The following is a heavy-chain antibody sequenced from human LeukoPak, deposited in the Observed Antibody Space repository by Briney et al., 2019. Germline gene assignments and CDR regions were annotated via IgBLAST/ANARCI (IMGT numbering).Heavy chain of an antibody. Sequence: GGSLRLSCAASGFTFSSYAMQWARQAPGKGLEWVALISFDGSKEYYADSVKGRFTISRDKSKNTLHLQMNNLRAEDTAVYYCAKERRGYYSEYWGQGTQVTVSS. CDR1: GFTFSSYA. CDR3: AKERRGYYSEY. D-gene: IGHD3-22*01. CDR2: ISFDGSKE. V-gene: IGHV3-30*02. J-gene: IGHJ4*02.